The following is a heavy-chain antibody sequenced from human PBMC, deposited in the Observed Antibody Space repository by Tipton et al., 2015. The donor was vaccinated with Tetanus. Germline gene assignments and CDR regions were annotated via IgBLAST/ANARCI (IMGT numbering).Heavy chain of an antibody. V-gene: IGHV1-69*01. Sequence: QLVQSGAEVKKPGSSVKVSCKASGGTFSSYAISWVRQAPGQGLEWMGGIIPIFGTANYAQKFQGRVTITADESTSTAYMELSSLKCEDTAGYYCARGVRNCSSTSCYGFFCFDYWGQGTLVTVSS. D-gene: IGHD2-2*01. CDR1: GGTFSSYA. CDR3: ARGVRNCSSTSCYGFFCFDY. J-gene: IGHJ4*02. CDR2: IIPIFGTA.